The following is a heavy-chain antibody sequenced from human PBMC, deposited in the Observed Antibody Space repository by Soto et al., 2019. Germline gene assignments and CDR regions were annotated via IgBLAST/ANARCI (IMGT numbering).Heavy chain of an antibody. CDR3: ARMSTVTSRIYYYGMDV. CDR2: IYPGDSDT. CDR1: GYSFGSYW. Sequence: PGESLKISCKGSGYSFGSYWIAWVRQMPGKGLEWMGSIYPGDSDTRYSPSFQGQVTISADNSISTAYLQWSSLKASDTAMYYCARMSTVTSRIYYYGMDVWAQGTTVTVSS. D-gene: IGHD4-17*01. V-gene: IGHV5-51*01. J-gene: IGHJ6*02.